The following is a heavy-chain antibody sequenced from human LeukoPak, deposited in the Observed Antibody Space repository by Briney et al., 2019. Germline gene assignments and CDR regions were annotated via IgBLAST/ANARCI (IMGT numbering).Heavy chain of an antibody. CDR2: ISAYNGNT. V-gene: IGHV1-18*01. CDR3: ARDSVVASYCSSTSCSRSDY. J-gene: IGHJ4*02. Sequence: ASVKVSCKASGYTFTSYGISWVRQAPGQGLEWMGWISAYNGNTNCAQKLQGRVTMTTDTSTSTAYMELRSLRSDDTAVYYCARDSVVASYCSSTSCSRSDYWGQGTLVTVSS. D-gene: IGHD2-2*01. CDR1: GYTFTSYG.